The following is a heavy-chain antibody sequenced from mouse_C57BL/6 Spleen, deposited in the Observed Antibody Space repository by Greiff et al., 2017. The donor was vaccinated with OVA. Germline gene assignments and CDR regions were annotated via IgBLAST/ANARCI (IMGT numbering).Heavy chain of an antibody. CDR2: IYPGSGST. J-gene: IGHJ3*01. D-gene: IGHD1-1*01. V-gene: IGHV1-55*01. CDR1: GYTFTSYW. CDR3: ARYGSTPWFAY. Sequence: QVQLQQPGAELAKPGASVKMSCKASGYTFTSYWITWVKQRPGQGLEWIGDIYPGSGSTNYNEKFKSKATLTVDTSSSTAYMQLSSLTSEDAAVYYCARYGSTPWFAYWGQGTLVTVSA.